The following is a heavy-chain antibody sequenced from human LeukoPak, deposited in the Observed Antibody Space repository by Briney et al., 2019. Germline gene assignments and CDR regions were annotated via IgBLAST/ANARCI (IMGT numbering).Heavy chain of an antibody. V-gene: IGHV3-23*01. CDR2: ISGSGGST. CDR3: AKCITALLSPADAFDI. Sequence: PGGSLRLSCAASGFTFSGYAMSWVRQAPGKGLEWISAISGSGGSTYYAASVKGRFTISRDNSKNTLHLQMNSLRAEDTAVYYCAKCITALLSPADAFDIWGQGTMVTVSS. J-gene: IGHJ3*02. D-gene: IGHD1-26*01. CDR1: GFTFSGYA.